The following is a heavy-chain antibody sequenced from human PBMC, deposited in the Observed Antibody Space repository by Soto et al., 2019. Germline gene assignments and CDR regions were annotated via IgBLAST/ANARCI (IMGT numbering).Heavy chain of an antibody. J-gene: IGHJ4*02. V-gene: IGHV3-30*18. CDR3: ANALYCSGCSCDSGDLDY. Sequence: GRSLRLSWAASVFTFSSYGMHLVRQSPGKGLEWVAVISYDGSNKYYADSVKGRFTISRDNSKNTLYLQMNSLRAEDTAVYYCANALYCSGCSCDSGDLDYWGQGTPVTVSS. CDR1: VFTFSSYG. D-gene: IGHD2-15*01. CDR2: ISYDGSNK.